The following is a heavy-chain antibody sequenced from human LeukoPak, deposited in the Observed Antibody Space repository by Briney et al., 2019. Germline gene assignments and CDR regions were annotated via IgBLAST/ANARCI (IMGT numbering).Heavy chain of an antibody. J-gene: IGHJ6*03. CDR1: GFTFSSYA. D-gene: IGHD1-26*01. CDR2: INGSGGTT. CDR3: ARDGASGSYGYYYYMDV. Sequence: GGSLRLSCAASGFTFSSYAMSWVRQAPGKGLEWVSDINGSGGTTYYADSVKGRFTISRDNSKNTLFLQMNSLRAEDTAVYYCARDGASGSYGYYYYMDVWGKGTTVTVSS. V-gene: IGHV3-23*01.